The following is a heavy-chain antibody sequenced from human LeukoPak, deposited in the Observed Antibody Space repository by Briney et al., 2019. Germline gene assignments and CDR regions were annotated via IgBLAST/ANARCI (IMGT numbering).Heavy chain of an antibody. D-gene: IGHD5-12*01. J-gene: IGHJ4*02. CDR2: IKQDGSEK. Sequence: GGSLRLSCAASGFTFSSYWMSWVRQAPGKGLEWVANIKQDGSEKNYVDSVKGRFTISRDNSKNTLYLQMNSLRAEDTAVYYCAKRTSGRYFDYWGQGTLVTVSS. CDR1: GFTFSSYW. CDR3: AKRTSGRYFDY. V-gene: IGHV3-7*01.